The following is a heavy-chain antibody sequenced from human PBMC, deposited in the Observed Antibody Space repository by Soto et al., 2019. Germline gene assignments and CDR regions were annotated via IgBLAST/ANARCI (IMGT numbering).Heavy chain of an antibody. V-gene: IGHV1-69*01. J-gene: IGHJ4*02. CDR2: ISPMFGAA. D-gene: IGHD3-10*01. CDR3: AREVQVHTPAFVY. CDR1: GSTFNTYA. Sequence: QVQLVQSGAEMKKPGSSVKVSCQSSGSTFNTYAMNWVRQAPGQGPERMGDISPMFGAANYAPKFQGRVTITAEEYTATSYMQLSSLTSEDTALYFCAREVQVHTPAFVYWGQGTLVTVSS.